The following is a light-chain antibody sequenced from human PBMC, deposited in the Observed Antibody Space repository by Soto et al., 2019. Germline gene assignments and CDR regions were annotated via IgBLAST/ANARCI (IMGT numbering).Light chain of an antibody. V-gene: IGLV1-40*01. CDR1: SFNIGAGYD. J-gene: IGLJ2*01. CDR3: QSYDSSLTGSV. CDR2: GNN. Sequence: QSVLTQPPSVSGAPGQRVTISCTGSSFNIGAGYDVHWYQQLPGTAPNLLIYGNNNRPSGVPDRFSGSKSGTSASLAITGLQAEDEAEYYCQSYDSSLTGSVFGGGTKLTVL.